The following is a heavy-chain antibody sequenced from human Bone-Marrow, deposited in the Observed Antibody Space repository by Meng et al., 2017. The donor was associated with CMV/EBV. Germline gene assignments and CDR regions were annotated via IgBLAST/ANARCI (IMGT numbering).Heavy chain of an antibody. CDR2: INGDGSGT. J-gene: IGHJ5*02. D-gene: IGHD3-16*01. CDR3: AREITFSGFDP. Sequence: GESLKISCAASGFTFSTHWMHWVRQAPGKGLVWVSWINGDGSGTRYADSVKGRFTISRDNAKNTLYLQMNSLRAEDTAVYYCAREITFSGFDPWGQGTLVTVSS. V-gene: IGHV3-74*01. CDR1: GFTFSTHW.